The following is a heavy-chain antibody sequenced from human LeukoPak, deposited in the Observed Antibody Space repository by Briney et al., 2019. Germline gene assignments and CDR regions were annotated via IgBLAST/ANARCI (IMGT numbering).Heavy chain of an antibody. Sequence: SETLSLTCTVSGGSISSYYWSWIRQPPGKGLEWIGYIYYSGSTNYNPSLKSRVTISVDTSKNQFSLKLNSVTAADTAVYYCARDELGTWGASDIWGQGTMVTVSS. J-gene: IGHJ3*02. CDR1: GGSISSYY. V-gene: IGHV4-59*01. CDR3: ARDELGTWGASDI. D-gene: IGHD3-16*01. CDR2: IYYSGST.